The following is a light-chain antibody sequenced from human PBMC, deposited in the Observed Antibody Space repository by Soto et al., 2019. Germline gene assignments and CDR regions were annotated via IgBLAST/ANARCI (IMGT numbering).Light chain of an antibody. J-gene: IGLJ2*01. CDR1: SSDVGSYNL. V-gene: IGLV2-23*01. CDR2: EGS. CDR3: CSYAGSSTFI. Sequence: QSALTQPASVSGSPGQSITISCIGTSSDVGSYNLVSWYQQHPGKAPKLMIYEGSKRPSGVSNRFSGSKSGNTASLAISGLPAEGQADYCCCSYAGSSTFIFGGGTKVTVL.